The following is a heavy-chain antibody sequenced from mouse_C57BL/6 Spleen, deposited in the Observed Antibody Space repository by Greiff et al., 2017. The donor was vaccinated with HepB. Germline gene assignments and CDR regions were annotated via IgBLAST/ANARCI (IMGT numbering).Heavy chain of an antibody. J-gene: IGHJ2*01. CDR2: IYPRSGNT. V-gene: IGHV1-81*01. CDR1: GYTFTSYG. Sequence: QVQLQQSGAELARPGASVKLSCKASGYTFTSYGISWVKQRTGQGLEWIGEIYPRSGNTYYNEKFKGKATLTADKSSSTAYMELRSLTSEDSAVYFCARLYGNYLYYFDYWGQGTTLTVSS. D-gene: IGHD2-1*01. CDR3: ARLYGNYLYYFDY.